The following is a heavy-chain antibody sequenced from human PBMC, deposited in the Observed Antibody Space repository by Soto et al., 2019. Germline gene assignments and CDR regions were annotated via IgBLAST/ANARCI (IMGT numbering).Heavy chain of an antibody. D-gene: IGHD6-6*01. CDR1: GDTISTGGYS. Sequence: SETLSLTCDVSGDTISTGGYSWSWIRQPPGKGLEWIGYIYHSGSTYYNPSLKSRVTISVDRSKNQFSLKLSSVTAADTAVYYCARTSRFDCWGQGTLVIVSS. J-gene: IGHJ4*02. CDR2: IYHSGST. V-gene: IGHV4-30-2*01. CDR3: ARTSRFDC.